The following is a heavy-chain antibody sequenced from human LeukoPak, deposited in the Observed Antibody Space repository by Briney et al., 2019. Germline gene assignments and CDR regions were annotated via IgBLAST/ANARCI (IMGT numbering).Heavy chain of an antibody. CDR3: ARDFFSGSTALGY. D-gene: IGHD1-26*01. Sequence: SETLSLTCTVSGGSISSYYWSWIRQPPGKGLEWIGYIYYSGSTNYNPSLKSRVTISVDTSKNQFSLKLSSLTAADTAVYYCARDFFSGSTALGYWGQGTLVTVSS. CDR1: GGSISSYY. J-gene: IGHJ4*02. CDR2: IYYSGST. V-gene: IGHV4-59*01.